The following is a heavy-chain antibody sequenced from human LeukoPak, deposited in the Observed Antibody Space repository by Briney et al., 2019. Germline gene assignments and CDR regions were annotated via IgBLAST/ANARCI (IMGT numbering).Heavy chain of an antibody. D-gene: IGHD6-19*01. CDR2: ISGSGGST. V-gene: IGHV3-23*01. CDR1: GFTFDDYA. CDR3: AKDSWLAPYYFDY. J-gene: IGHJ4*02. Sequence: TGGSLRLSCAASGFTFDDYAMHWVRHAPGKGLEWVSAISGSGGSTYYADSVKGRFTISRDNSKNTLYLQMNSLRAEDTAVYYCAKDSWLAPYYFDYWGQGTLVTVSS.